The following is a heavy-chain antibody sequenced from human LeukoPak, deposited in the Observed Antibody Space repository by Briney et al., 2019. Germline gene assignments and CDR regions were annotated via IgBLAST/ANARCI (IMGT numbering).Heavy chain of an antibody. CDR3: ARDLIIWGASLLGAFDI. CDR2: ISSSSSYI. CDR1: EFTFSSYS. Sequence: GGSLRLSCAGSEFTFSSYSMNWVRQAPGKGLEWVSSISSSSSYIYYADSVKGRFTISRDNAKNSLYLQMNSLRAEDTAVYYCARDLIIWGASLLGAFDIWGQGTMVTVSS. J-gene: IGHJ3*02. D-gene: IGHD3-16*01. V-gene: IGHV3-21*01.